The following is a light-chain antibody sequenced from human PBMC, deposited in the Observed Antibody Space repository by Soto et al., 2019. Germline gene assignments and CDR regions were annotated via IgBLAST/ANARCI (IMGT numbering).Light chain of an antibody. V-gene: IGLV2-14*01. Sequence: QSALTQPASVSGPPGQSITISCSGSRSDVGGYDYVSWYQQHPGKAPKLIIYEVSNRPSGVSNRFSGSNSGNQASLTNSGLQAEDAADYYCLSYPSTNTRVFSGGTKVTVL. J-gene: IGLJ3*02. CDR1: RSDVGGYDY. CDR2: EVS. CDR3: LSYPSTNTRV.